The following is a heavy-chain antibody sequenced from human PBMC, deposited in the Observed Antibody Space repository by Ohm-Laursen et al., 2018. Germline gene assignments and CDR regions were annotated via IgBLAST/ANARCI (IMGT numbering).Heavy chain of an antibody. CDR3: ARDPPQDTSAYYDY. D-gene: IGHD2-2*01. CDR2: ISPRNGDT. V-gene: IGHV1-2*02. CDR1: GYSFSAHY. Sequence: ASVKVSCKASGYSFSAHYMHWMRQAPGQGLEWMGWISPRNGDTHYAQKFQGRVTMTRDTSISTAYMELSRLRSDDTAVYYCARDPPQDTSAYYDYWGQGTLVTVSS. J-gene: IGHJ4*02.